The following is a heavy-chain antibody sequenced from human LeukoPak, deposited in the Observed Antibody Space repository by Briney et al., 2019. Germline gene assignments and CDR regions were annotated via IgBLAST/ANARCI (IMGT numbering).Heavy chain of an antibody. J-gene: IGHJ4*02. V-gene: IGHV3-30-3*01. D-gene: IGHD3-3*01. CDR3: ARDLYADFWSGSVFDY. Sequence: GGSLRLSCAASGFTFSSYAMHWVRQAPGKGLEWVALISYDGSNKYYADSVKGRFTISRDNSKNTLYLQMNSLRAEDTAVYYCARDLYADFWSGSVFDYWGRGTLVTVSS. CDR2: ISYDGSNK. CDR1: GFTFSSYA.